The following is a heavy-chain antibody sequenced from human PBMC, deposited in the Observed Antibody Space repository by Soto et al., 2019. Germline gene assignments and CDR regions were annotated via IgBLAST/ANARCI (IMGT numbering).Heavy chain of an antibody. CDR1: GGSISTFY. J-gene: IGHJ4*02. CDR2: IFCSGST. V-gene: IGHV4-4*07. CDR3: AREGSYSAYNFAHGIQLWSFDF. Sequence: SETLSLTCTVSGGSISTFYWSWVRQPAGKGLEWIGRIFCSGSTSFNPSLESRVAMSVDTSKNHFSLNLSSVTAADMAVYYCAREGSYSAYNFAHGIQLWSFDFWGQGALVTVSS. D-gene: IGHD5-12*01.